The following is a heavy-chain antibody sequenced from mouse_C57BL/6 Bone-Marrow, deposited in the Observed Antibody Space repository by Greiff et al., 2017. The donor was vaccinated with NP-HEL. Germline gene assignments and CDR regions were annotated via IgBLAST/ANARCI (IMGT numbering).Heavy chain of an antibody. CDR2: ISYDGSN. V-gene: IGHV3-6*01. Sequence: ESGPGLVKPSQSLSLTCSVTGYSITSGYYWNWIRQFPGNKLEWMGYISYDGSNNYNPSLKNRISITRDTSKNQFFLKLNSVTTEDTATYYCAREDYDVGYYAMDYWGQGTSVTVSS. J-gene: IGHJ4*01. CDR3: AREDYDVGYYAMDY. CDR1: GYSITSGYY. D-gene: IGHD2-4*01.